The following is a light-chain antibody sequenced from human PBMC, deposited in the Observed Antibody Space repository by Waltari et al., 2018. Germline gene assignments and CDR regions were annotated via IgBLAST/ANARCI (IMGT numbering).Light chain of an antibody. Sequence: IVMTQSPATLSCSPGERATLPCRASQHVDINLAWYQHKPGQAPRLLIYGASTRATDIPARFSGSGSGTEFTLTISSLQSEDFAIYYCQQYNNWPPEDTFGRGTKLEI. CDR3: QQYNNWPPEDT. CDR1: QHVDIN. CDR2: GAS. J-gene: IGKJ2*01. V-gene: IGKV3-15*01.